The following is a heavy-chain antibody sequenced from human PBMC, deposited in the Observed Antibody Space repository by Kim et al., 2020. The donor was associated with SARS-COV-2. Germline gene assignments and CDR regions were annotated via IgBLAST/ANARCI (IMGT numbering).Heavy chain of an antibody. CDR3: ARDRGYGPFDY. Sequence: SSNDTPYDESRVTISVDTSKNEFSLHLTSVTAADTAVYYCARDRGYGPFDYWGQGILFTVSS. D-gene: IGHD5-18*01. V-gene: IGHV4-4*06. CDR2: SS. J-gene: IGHJ4*02.